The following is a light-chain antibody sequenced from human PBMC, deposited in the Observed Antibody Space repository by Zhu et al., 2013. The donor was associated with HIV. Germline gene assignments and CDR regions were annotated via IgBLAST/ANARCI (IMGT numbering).Light chain of an antibody. V-gene: IGKV3-20*01. J-gene: IGKJ1*01. CDR1: QSLSNDY. Sequence: ALTQSPGALSLSPGDRVTLSCRASQSLSNDYLAWYQQKPGQAPRLLIYGASSRATGIPDRFSGSGSGTDFTLTISSLEPEDFAVYFCQQYGNSPWTFGQGTKVETK. CDR2: GAS. CDR3: QQYGNSPWT.